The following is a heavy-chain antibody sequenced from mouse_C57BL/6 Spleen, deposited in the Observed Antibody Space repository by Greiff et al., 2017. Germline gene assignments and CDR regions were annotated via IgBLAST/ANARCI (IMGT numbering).Heavy chain of an antibody. D-gene: IGHD2-3*01. CDR2: IYPSDSET. J-gene: IGHJ4*01. CDR3: ARGGGYSDYAMDY. CDR1: GYTFTSYW. Sequence: QVQLKQPGAELVRPGSSVKLSCKASGYTFTSYWMDWVKQRPGQGLEWIGNIYPSDSETHYNQKFKDKATLTVDKSSSAAYMQLSSLTSEDSAVYYCARGGGYSDYAMDYWGQGTSVTVSS. V-gene: IGHV1-61*01.